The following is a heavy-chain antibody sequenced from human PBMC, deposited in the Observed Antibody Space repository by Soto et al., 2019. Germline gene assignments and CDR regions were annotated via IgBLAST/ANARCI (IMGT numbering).Heavy chain of an antibody. Sequence: QVQLQQWGAGLLKPSETLSLTCAVYGGSFSGYYWSWIRQPPGKGLEWIGEINHSGSTNYNPSLKSRVTISVDTSKNPFSLKLSSVTAADTAVYYCARGPITTNPRFDPWGQGTLVTVSS. CDR2: INHSGST. D-gene: IGHD3-22*01. V-gene: IGHV4-34*01. CDR1: GGSFSGYY. J-gene: IGHJ5*02. CDR3: ARGPITTNPRFDP.